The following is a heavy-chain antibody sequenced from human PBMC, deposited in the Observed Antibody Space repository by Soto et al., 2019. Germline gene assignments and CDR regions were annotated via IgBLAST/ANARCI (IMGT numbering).Heavy chain of an antibody. CDR2: ISGSGGST. V-gene: IGHV3-23*01. J-gene: IGHJ4*02. CDR1: GFTFSSYA. CDR3: ARRSSGWYFDY. Sequence: EVQVLESGGGLVQPGGSLRLSCAASGFTFSSYAMNWVRQAPGKGLEWVSVISGSGGSTYYADSVKGRFTISRDNSKNTLYLQMNSRGAEDTAVYYCARRSSGWYFDYWGQGTLVTGSS. D-gene: IGHD6-19*01.